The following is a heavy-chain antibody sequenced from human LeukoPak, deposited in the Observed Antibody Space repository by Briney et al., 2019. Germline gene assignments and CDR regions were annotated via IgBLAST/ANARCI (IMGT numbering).Heavy chain of an antibody. D-gene: IGHD2-15*01. CDR3: ASEYCSGGNCYFDY. Sequence: GESLKISCKGSEYSFATYWIGWVRQMPGQGLEWMGIIFPGDSDTRYSPSFQGQVTISADKSISTAYLQWSSLKASDTAIYYCASEYCSGGNCYFDYWSQGTLVTVSS. CDR1: EYSFATYW. V-gene: IGHV5-51*01. CDR2: IFPGDSDT. J-gene: IGHJ4*02.